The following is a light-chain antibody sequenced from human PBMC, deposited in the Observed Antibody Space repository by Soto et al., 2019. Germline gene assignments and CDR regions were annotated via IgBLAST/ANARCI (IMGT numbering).Light chain of an antibody. J-gene: IGLJ2*01. V-gene: IGLV7-46*01. CDR1: TGAVTSGHY. CDR3: LLSYSGARGV. Sequence: QAVVTQEPSLTVSPGGTVTLTCGSSTGAVTSGHYPYWFQQKPGQAPRTLIYDTSNKHSWTPARFSGSLLGGKAALTLSGAQPEDEAEYYCLLSYSGARGVFGEGTKLTVL. CDR2: DTS.